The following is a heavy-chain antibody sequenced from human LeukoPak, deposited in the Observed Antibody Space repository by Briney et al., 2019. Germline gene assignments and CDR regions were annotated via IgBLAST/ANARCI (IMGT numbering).Heavy chain of an antibody. CDR3: ARVRLGQVYHFDY. Sequence: SETLSLTCTVSGGSISNYYWNWIRQPPGKGLEWIGYIYYSGTTNYNPSLKSRVSMSVDTSKNQFSLKLSSVTAADMAVYYCARVRLGQVYHFDYWGQGTLVTVSS. J-gene: IGHJ4*02. D-gene: IGHD6-25*01. CDR2: IYYSGTT. CDR1: GGSISNYY. V-gene: IGHV4-59*01.